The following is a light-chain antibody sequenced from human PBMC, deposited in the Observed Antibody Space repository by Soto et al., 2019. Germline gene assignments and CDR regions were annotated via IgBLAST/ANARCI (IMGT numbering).Light chain of an antibody. V-gene: IGLV2-14*03. CDR3: SSFSSTSTLVP. J-gene: IGLJ2*01. Sequence: QSALTQPASVSGSPGQSITISCTGASGDVGGYNFVSWYQQHPGKAPQLIIYEVNNRRTGVSNRFSGSKSGNTASLTISGLQAEDEADYYCSSFSSTSTLVPFGGGTQLTVL. CDR1: SGDVGGYNF. CDR2: EVN.